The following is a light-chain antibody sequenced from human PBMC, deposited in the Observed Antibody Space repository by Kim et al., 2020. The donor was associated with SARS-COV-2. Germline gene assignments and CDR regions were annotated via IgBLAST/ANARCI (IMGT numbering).Light chain of an antibody. CDR3: QQYGDSPCT. CDR1: QSVAGNY. J-gene: IGKJ2*02. V-gene: IGKV3-20*01. Sequence: LSSGETPTLSCRPSQSVAGNYLAWYQQKPVQAPRLLIFDASTRATGISDRFSGSGSGTDFTLTISRLEPEDFAVYYCQQYGDSPCTFGRGTKLEI. CDR2: DAS.